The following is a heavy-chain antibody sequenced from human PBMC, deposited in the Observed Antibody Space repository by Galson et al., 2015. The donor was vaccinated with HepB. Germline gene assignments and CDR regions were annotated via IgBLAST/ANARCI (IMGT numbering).Heavy chain of an antibody. CDR2: INPNSGGT. V-gene: IGHV1-2*02. Sequence: SVKVSCKASGSTFTGYYMHWVRQAPGQGLEWMGWINPNSGGTNYAQKFQGRVTMTRDTSISTAYMELSRLRSDDTAVYYCARAGISAARIYYYYYYMDVWGKGTTVTVSS. D-gene: IGHD6-6*01. CDR3: ARAGISAARIYYYYYYMDV. CDR1: GSTFTGYY. J-gene: IGHJ6*03.